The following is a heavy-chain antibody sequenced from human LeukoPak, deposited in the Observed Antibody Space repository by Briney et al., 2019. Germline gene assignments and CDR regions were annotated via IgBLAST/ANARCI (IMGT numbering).Heavy chain of an antibody. J-gene: IGHJ6*04. CDR1: GGSISSSSYY. CDR2: IYYSGST. CDR3: ARVPGVERGDYEQEDV. Sequence: PSETLSLTCTVSGGSISSSSYYWGWIRQPPGTGLEWIGSIYYSGSTYYNPSLKSRVTISVDTSKNQFSLKLSSVTAADTAVYYCARVPGVERGDYEQEDVWGKGTTVTISS. D-gene: IGHD4-17*01. V-gene: IGHV4-39*07.